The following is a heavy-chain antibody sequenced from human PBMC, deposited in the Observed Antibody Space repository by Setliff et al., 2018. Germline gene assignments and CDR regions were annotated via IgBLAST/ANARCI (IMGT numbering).Heavy chain of an antibody. CDR1: GYSFTSYT. Sequence: ASVKVSCKASGYSFTSYTIHWARQAPGQGPEWMGWISPGNGSTAYSQKIQDRVTITRDTSASTAYMELSSLRSEDTAVYYCARIGFGYYSTSGAWYFDNWGQGTLVTVSS. J-gene: IGHJ4*02. CDR3: ARIGFGYYSTSGAWYFDN. V-gene: IGHV1-3*01. D-gene: IGHD2-8*01. CDR2: ISPGNGST.